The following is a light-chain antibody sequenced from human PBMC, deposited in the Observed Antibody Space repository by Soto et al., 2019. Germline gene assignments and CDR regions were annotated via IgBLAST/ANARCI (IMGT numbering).Light chain of an antibody. CDR1: DRDVGSYDL. CDR2: GVT. V-gene: IGLV2-23*02. J-gene: IGLJ2*01. Sequence: QSALTQPASVSGSPGQSITISCTGADRDVGSYDLVSWYQQHPGRAPKLMIYGVTDRPSGISNRFSGSKSDNTASLTISGLQAEDEADYYCCSYAGSYTLTFGGGTKLTVL. CDR3: CSYAGSYTLT.